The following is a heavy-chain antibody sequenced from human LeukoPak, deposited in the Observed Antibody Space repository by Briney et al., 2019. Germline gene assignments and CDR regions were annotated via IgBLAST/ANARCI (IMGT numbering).Heavy chain of an antibody. J-gene: IGHJ6*02. CDR3: ARYSGSYYSLNYYYGMDV. CDR2: ISSSSSYM. Sequence: GGSLRLSCAASGFTFSSYSMNWVRQAPGKGLEWVSSISSSSSYMYYADSVKGRFTISRDNAKNSLYLQMNSLRAEDTAVYYCARYSGSYYSLNYYYGMDVWGQGTTVTVSS. D-gene: IGHD1-26*01. V-gene: IGHV3-21*01. CDR1: GFTFSSYS.